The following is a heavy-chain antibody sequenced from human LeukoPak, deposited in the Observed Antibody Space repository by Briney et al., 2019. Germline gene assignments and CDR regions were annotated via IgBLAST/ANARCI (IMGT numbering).Heavy chain of an antibody. J-gene: IGHJ4*02. V-gene: IGHV4-31*03. D-gene: IGHD3-10*01. CDR2: IYYSGST. CDR3: ARVAVNSGSYDGVHFDY. CDR1: GGSISSGGYY. Sequence: PSQTLSLTCTVSGGSISSGGYYWSWIRQPPGKGLEGIGYIYYSGSTYYNPSLKSRVTISVDTSKNQFSLKLSSVTAADTAVYYCARVAVNSGSYDGVHFDYWGQGTLVTVSS.